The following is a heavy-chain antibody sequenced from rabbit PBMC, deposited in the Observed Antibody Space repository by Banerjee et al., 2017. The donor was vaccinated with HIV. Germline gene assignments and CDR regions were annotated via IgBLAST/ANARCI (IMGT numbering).Heavy chain of an antibody. V-gene: IGHV1S45*01. D-gene: IGHD1-1*01. CDR3: ARNPYDNNTL. CDR1: GFSFSSSYW. CDR2: IYAGSGGNT. J-gene: IGHJ4*01. Sequence: QEQLEESGGDLVKPGASLTLTCTASGFSFSSSYWICWVRQAPGKGLEWIACIYAGSGGNTYYASWAKGRFTISKTSSTTVTLQMTSLTAADTATYFCARNPYDNNTLWGPGTLVTVS.